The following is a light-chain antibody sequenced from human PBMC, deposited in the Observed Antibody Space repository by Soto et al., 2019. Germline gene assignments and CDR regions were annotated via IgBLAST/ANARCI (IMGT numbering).Light chain of an antibody. CDR3: QQYNSYST. V-gene: IGKV1-5*01. CDR2: DTS. J-gene: IGKJ1*01. Sequence: DVPMTQSPPSLSTSVGDRVTITCRASQSISSFFNWYQQKSGKDPKLLVYDTSSLQSGVPSRFSGSGSGTEFTLTSSSVQTDDFATDYCQQYNSYSTFGQGTKVEI. CDR1: QSISSF.